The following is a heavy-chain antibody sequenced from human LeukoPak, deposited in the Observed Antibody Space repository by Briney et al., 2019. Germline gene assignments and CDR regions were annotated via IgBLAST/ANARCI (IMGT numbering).Heavy chain of an antibody. CDR1: GFPFSSYA. V-gene: IGHV3-23*01. D-gene: IGHD2-21*02. CDR2: ITGSGAGT. CDR3: TKDPNGDCVGAFDF. J-gene: IGHJ3*01. Sequence: GSLRLSCAASGFPFSSYAMSWVRQAPGKGLEGVSAITGSGAGTSYADSVKGRFTVSRDNSKNTLYLQMNSLRAEDTAVYYCTKDPNGDCVGAFDFWDQGTLVIVSS.